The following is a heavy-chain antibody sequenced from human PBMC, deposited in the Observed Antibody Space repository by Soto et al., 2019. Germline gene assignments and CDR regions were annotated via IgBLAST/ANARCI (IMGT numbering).Heavy chain of an antibody. D-gene: IGHD2-21*02. CDR2: INAGNVNT. J-gene: IGHJ4*02. CDR3: ARSIVVVTAQYY. CDR1: GYTFTSYA. V-gene: IGHV1-3*05. Sequence: QVQLVQYGAEEKKPGASVKVSCKASGYTFTSYAMHWVRQAPGQRLEWMGWINAGNVNTKYSQNFQGRVTITRDTTASTAYMELRSLRSEDTAVYYCARSIVVVTAQYYWEQGSLVTVSS.